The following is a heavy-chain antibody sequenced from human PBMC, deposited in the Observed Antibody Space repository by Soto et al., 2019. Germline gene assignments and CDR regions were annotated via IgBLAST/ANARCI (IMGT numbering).Heavy chain of an antibody. V-gene: IGHV4-38-2*01. J-gene: IGHJ4*02. CDR2: IYHSGST. CDR3: ALDWGTGFYQLDS. D-gene: IGHD2-2*01. CDR1: GYSISTGFN. Sequence: PSETLSLTCAVSGYSISTGFNWAWIRQPPGKGLEWIGSIYHSGSTYYNLSLKSRVTISSDASKNQISLKLSSVTAADTALYCCALDWGTGFYQLDSWGQGTLVTVSS.